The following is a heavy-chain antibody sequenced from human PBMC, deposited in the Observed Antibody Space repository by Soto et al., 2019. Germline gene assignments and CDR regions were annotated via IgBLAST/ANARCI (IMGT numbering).Heavy chain of an antibody. J-gene: IGHJ4*02. CDR1: GGSFSGYY. V-gene: IGHV4-34*01. CDR2: INHSGST. Sequence: QVQLQQWGAGLLKPSETLSLTCAVYGGSFSGYYWSWIRQPPGKGLEWLGEINHSGSTNYNPSLKSRLTISVDTSKDQFSLKLGSVTAAVTAVYYCARGGDYVWDPCDYWGQGTLVTVSS. CDR3: ARGGDYVWDPCDY. D-gene: IGHD4-17*01.